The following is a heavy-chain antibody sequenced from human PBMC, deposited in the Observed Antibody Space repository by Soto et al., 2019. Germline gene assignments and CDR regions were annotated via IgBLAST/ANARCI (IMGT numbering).Heavy chain of an antibody. Sequence: SETLSLTCTVSRGSISSYSFYWGWVRQPPGKGLEWIGTIFYSGSTYYNPSLESRVTMSVDTSKSQFSLRLSSVTAADTAVYFCARLRPRVAAAGLFDSWTQGTLVTVSS. CDR1: RGSISSYSFY. D-gene: IGHD6-13*01. V-gene: IGHV4-39*01. CDR3: ARLRPRVAAAGLFDS. CDR2: IFYSGST. J-gene: IGHJ4*02.